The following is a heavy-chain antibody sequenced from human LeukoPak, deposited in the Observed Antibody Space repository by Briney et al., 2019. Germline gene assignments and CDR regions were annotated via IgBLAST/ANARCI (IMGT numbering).Heavy chain of an antibody. CDR3: ARVDCDSSGYYWFDP. J-gene: IGHJ5*02. CDR1: GYTFTGYY. V-gene: IGHV1-2*02. Sequence: EASVKVSCKASGYTFTGYYMHWVRQAPGQGLEWMGWINPNSGGTNYAQKFQGRVTMTRDTSISTAYMELSRLRSDDTAVYYCARVDCDSSGYYWFDPWGQGTLVTVSS. CDR2: INPNSGGT. D-gene: IGHD3-22*01.